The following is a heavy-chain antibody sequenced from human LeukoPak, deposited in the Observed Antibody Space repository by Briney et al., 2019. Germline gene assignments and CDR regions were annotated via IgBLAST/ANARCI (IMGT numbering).Heavy chain of an antibody. CDR1: GGTFSNYA. CDR2: IITNYGTT. V-gene: IGHV1-69*01. J-gene: IGHJ4*02. D-gene: IGHD3-3*01. Sequence: SVKVSCKASGGTFSNYAISWVRQAPGQGLEWMGGIITNYGTTNYAQKYQGRVTITADESTTTIYMELSSLRSEDTAVYYCARPRTYYDFWRGYPPFDYWGQGTLVTVSS. CDR3: ARPRTYYDFWRGYPPFDY.